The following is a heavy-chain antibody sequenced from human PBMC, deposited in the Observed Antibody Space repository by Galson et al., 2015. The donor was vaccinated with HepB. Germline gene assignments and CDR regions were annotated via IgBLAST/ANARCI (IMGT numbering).Heavy chain of an antibody. CDR1: GFAFSNYA. Sequence: SLRLSCATSGFAFSNYAMGWVRQAPGKGLVWVSRISNDGISTTYADSVKGRFTISRDNAKSTLYLQMNSLRTEDTAVYYCARAFRGVLPYSGMDVWGQGATVTVSS. CDR3: ARAFRGVLPYSGMDV. D-gene: IGHD3-10*01. J-gene: IGHJ6*02. CDR2: ISNDGIST. V-gene: IGHV3-74*01.